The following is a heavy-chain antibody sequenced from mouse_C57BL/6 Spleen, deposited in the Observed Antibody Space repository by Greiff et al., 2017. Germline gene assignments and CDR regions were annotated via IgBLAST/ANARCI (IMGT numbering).Heavy chain of an antibody. CDR2: INPSSGYH. CDR3: AREGIYDGYYYAMAY. J-gene: IGHJ4*01. CDR1: GYTFTSYT. Sequence: QVQLQQSGAELARPGASVKMSCKASGYTFTSYTMHWVKQRPGQGLEWIGYINPSSGYHTYNQKFKDKATLTADKSYSTAYMQLSSLTSDDSAVYYCAREGIYDGYYYAMAYWGQGTSVTVSS. V-gene: IGHV1-4*01. D-gene: IGHD2-3*01.